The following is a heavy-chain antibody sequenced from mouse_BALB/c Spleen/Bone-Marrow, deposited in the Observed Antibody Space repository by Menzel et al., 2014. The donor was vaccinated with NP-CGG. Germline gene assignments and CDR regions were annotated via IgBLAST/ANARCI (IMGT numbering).Heavy chain of an antibody. Sequence: EVQLQQSGAELVKPGASVKMSCTTSGFNIKDTYMHWVKLRPEQGLEWIGSIVPSNGNTKYAQKFQGKATMTADTSSNTAYLQLSSLTSEDSAVYFCASYDNGYYFDYWGQGTTLTVSS. CDR3: ASYDNGYYFDY. V-gene: IGHV14-3*02. J-gene: IGHJ2*01. CDR2: IVPSNGNT. D-gene: IGHD2-4*01. CDR1: GFNIKDTY.